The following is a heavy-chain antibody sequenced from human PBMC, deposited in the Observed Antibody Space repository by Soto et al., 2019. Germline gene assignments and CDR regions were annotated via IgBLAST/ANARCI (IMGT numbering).Heavy chain of an antibody. Sequence: SETLSLTCTVSGGSISSSSYYWGWIRQPPGKGLEWIGSIYYSGSTYYNPSLKSRVTISVDTSKNQFSLKLSSVTAADTAVYYCARGLNYDYVWGSYRSYYYYYGMDVRGQGTTVT. CDR3: ARGLNYDYVWGSYRSYYYYYGMDV. CDR1: GGSISSSSYY. J-gene: IGHJ6*02. CDR2: IYYSGST. D-gene: IGHD3-16*02. V-gene: IGHV4-39*07.